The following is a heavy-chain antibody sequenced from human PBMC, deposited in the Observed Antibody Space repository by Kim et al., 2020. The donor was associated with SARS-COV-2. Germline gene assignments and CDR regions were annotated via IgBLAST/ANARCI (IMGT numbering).Heavy chain of an antibody. J-gene: IGHJ6*02. CDR1: GDSVSSNSAA. CDR2: TYYRSKWYN. V-gene: IGHV6-1*01. D-gene: IGHD3-3*01. Sequence: SQTLSLTCAISGDSVSSNSAAWNWIRQSPSRGLEWLGRTYYRSKWYNDYAVSVKSRITINPDTSKNQFSLQLNSVTPEDTAVYYCARGSGRRRITIFGGEYGMDVWGQGTTVTVSS. CDR3: ARGSGRRRITIFGGEYGMDV.